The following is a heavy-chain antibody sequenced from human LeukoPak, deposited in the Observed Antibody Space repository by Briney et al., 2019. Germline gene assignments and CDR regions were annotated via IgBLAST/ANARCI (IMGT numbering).Heavy chain of an antibody. CDR3: ARARIEVTAIPYYYYYYMDV. V-gene: IGHV4-34*01. D-gene: IGHD2-21*02. CDR2: INHSGST. Sequence: PSETLSLTCAVYGGSFSGYYWSWIRQPPGKGLEWIGEINHSGSTNYNPSLKSRVTISVDTSKNQFSLKLSSVTAADTAVYYCARARIEVTAIPYYYYYYMDVWGKGTTVTVSS. J-gene: IGHJ6*03. CDR1: GGSFSGYY.